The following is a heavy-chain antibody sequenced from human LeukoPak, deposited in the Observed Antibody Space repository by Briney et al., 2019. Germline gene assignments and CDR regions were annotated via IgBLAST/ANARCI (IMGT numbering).Heavy chain of an antibody. Sequence: GGSLRLSCVVSGFTFSSYWMTWVRQAPGKGLEWVANIKQDGSEKYYVDSVKGRFTISRDNAKKSLYLQMNSLRAEDTAVYYCAKQGSLPWYYYGTDVWGQGTTVTISS. D-gene: IGHD2-15*01. J-gene: IGHJ6*02. CDR2: IKQDGSEK. CDR1: GFTFSSYW. V-gene: IGHV3-7*03. CDR3: AKQGSLPWYYYGTDV.